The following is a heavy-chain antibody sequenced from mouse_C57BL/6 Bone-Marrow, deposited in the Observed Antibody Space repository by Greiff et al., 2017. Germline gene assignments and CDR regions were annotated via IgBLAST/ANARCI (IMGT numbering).Heavy chain of an antibody. CDR3: ARKPPYGSYWYFDV. V-gene: IGHV2-9-1*01. D-gene: IGHD1-1*01. CDR2: IWTGGGT. J-gene: IGHJ1*03. CDR1: GFSLTSYA. Sequence: VKLMESGPGLVAPSQSLSITCTVSGFSLTSYAISWVRQPPGKGLEWLGVIWTGGGTNYNSALKSRLSISKDNSKSQVFLKMNSLQTDDTARYYCARKPPYGSYWYFDVWGTGTTVTVSS.